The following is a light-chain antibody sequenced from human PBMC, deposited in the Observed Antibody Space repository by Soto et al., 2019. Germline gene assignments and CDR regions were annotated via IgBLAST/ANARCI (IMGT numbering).Light chain of an antibody. CDR1: QSISSY. CDR3: QQSYSSPPT. CDR2: AAS. Sequence: DIPMTQSPSFLSASVGDRVTITCRASQSISSYLNWYQQKPGKAPKLLIFAASSLQSGVPSRFSGSRSGPDFTLTISSLQPEDFATYYCQQSYSSPPTFGQGTKVDI. V-gene: IGKV1-39*01. J-gene: IGKJ1*01.